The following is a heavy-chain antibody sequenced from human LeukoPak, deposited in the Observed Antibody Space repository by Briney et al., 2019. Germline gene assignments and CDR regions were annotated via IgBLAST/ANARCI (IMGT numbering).Heavy chain of an antibody. D-gene: IGHD3-3*01. V-gene: IGHV1-46*01. J-gene: IGHJ5*02. Sequence: ASVNVSCKASGYTFTRYYMHWVRQAPGQGLEWMGIINPSGGSTSYAQKFQGRVTMTRDTSTSTVYMELSSLRSEDTAVYYCARSLLEGWFDPWGQGTLVTVSS. CDR1: GYTFTRYY. CDR2: INPSGGST. CDR3: ARSLLEGWFDP.